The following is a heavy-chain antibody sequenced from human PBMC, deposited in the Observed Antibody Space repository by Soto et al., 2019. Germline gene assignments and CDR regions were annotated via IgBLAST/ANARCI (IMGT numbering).Heavy chain of an antibody. D-gene: IGHD1-26*01. Sequence: PGGSLRLSCVVPVFPFGANAMSWVRPAPGKGLEWVSGLSNTGRRTSYADSVKGRFNISRDNSENTVYLQMNSLRVEDTAVYYCATEMGATQGPFDNWGQGTLVTVS. CDR3: ATEMGATQGPFDN. J-gene: IGHJ4*02. CDR1: VFPFGANA. CDR2: LSNTGRRT. V-gene: IGHV3-23*01.